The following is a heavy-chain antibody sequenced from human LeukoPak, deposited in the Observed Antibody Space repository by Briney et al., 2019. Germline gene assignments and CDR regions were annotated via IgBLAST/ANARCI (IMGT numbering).Heavy chain of an antibody. D-gene: IGHD6-13*01. J-gene: IGHJ4*02. V-gene: IGHV3-23*01. Sequence: PGGSLRLSCAASGFTFSSYAMSWVRQAPGKGLEWVSAISGSGGSTYYADSVKGRFTISRDNSKNTLYLQMNSLRAEDTAVYYCAKASSRFIAAAGRALYYWGQGTLVTVSS. CDR2: ISGSGGST. CDR3: AKASSRFIAAAGRALYY. CDR1: GFTFSSYA.